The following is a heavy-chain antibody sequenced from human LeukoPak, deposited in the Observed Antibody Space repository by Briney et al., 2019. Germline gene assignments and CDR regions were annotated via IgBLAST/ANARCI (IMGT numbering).Heavy chain of an antibody. CDR1: GYTFSFYD. CDR3: ARGNYLNRNWFDP. D-gene: IGHD1/OR15-1a*01. CDR2: MNPNSGNT. V-gene: IGHV1-8*01. J-gene: IGHJ5*02. Sequence: VSVKVSCKASGYTFSFYDINWVRQATGQGLEWMGWMNPNSGNTGYAQKFQGRVTMTRNTSISTAYMELSSLRSEDTAVYYCARGNYLNRNWFDPWGQGTLVTVSS.